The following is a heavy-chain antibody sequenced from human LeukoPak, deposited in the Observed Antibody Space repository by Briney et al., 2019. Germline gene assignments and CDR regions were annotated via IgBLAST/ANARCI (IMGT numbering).Heavy chain of an antibody. J-gene: IGHJ3*01. CDR1: GFTFSSYP. D-gene: IGHD3-22*01. V-gene: IGHV3-23*01. CDR3: AKSSSGFLDVFDL. CDR2: ITVSGDST. Sequence: PGGSLRLSCTASGFTFSSYPMYWVRQAPGKGLEWVSTITVSGDSTYSADSVKGHFTISRDNSKNTLYLQMNSLRAEDTAVYYCAKSSSGFLDVFDLWGQGTMVTISS.